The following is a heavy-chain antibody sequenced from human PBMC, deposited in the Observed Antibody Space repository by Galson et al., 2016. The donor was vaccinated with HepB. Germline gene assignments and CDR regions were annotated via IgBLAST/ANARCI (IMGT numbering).Heavy chain of an antibody. CDR2: TYYRSKWYN. V-gene: IGHV6-1*01. D-gene: IGHD6-25*01. J-gene: IGHJ4*02. Sequence: CAISGDSVSSNSAAWNWIRQSPSRGLVWLGRTYYRSKWYNDYAESVKSRITINPDTSKNQFSLQLHSVTPDDTAFYYCAGEGASGYALDYCGQGTLVTVSS. CDR1: GDSVSSNSAA. CDR3: AGEGASGYALDY.